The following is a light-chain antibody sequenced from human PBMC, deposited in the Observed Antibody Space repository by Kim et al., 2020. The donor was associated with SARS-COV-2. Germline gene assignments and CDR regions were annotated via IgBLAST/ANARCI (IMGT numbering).Light chain of an antibody. CDR2: DVK. CDR3: CSYAGSYTWV. CDR1: NSDVGGYES. Sequence: GQSVPISGTGTNSDVGGYESVSWYQQHPGKAPKLVIFDVKKVPSGVTDRFYGSKSGTTASLTIYRLQAEDEADYFCCSYAGSYTWVFGGGTQLTVL. V-gene: IGLV2-11*01. J-gene: IGLJ3*02.